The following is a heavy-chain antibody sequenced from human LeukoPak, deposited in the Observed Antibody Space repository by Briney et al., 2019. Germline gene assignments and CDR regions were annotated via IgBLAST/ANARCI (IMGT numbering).Heavy chain of an antibody. CDR2: INPSGGST. D-gene: IGHD1-26*01. CDR1: GYTFTNYY. Sequence: GASVKVSCKASGYTFTNYYIHWVRQAPGQGLEWMGIINPSGGSTNYAQDFQGRVTMTRDTSTSTVYMELSSLRSEDTAVYYCARRELAGSTAYFDYWGQGTLVTVSP. V-gene: IGHV1-46*01. CDR3: ARRELAGSTAYFDY. J-gene: IGHJ4*02.